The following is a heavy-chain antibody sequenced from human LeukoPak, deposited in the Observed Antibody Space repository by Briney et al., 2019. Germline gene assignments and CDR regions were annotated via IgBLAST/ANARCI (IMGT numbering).Heavy chain of an antibody. CDR1: GFAVSSNY. Sequence: PGGSLRPSCAASGFAVSSNYMSWVRQAPGKGLEWVSVIYSGGSTYYADSVKGRFTISRDNSKNTLYLQMNSLRAEDTAVYYCARIGAYEWQQLPSEWFAPWGQGTLVTVSS. CDR2: IYSGGST. J-gene: IGHJ5*02. CDR3: ARIGAYEWQQLPSEWFAP. V-gene: IGHV3-66*01. D-gene: IGHD6-13*01.